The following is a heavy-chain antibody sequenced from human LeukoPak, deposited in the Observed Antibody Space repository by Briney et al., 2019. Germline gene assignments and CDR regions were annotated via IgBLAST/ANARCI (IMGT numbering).Heavy chain of an antibody. J-gene: IGHJ6*03. CDR2: IIPIFGTA. Sequence: SVKVSCKASGGTFSRYVMSWVRQAPGQGLEWMGGIIPIFGTANYAQKFQGRVTITADESTITAYMELSSLRSEDTAVYYCARGAFGVFPPATYYYYMDVWGKGTTVTVSS. CDR1: GGTFSRYV. D-gene: IGHD3-3*01. V-gene: IGHV1-69*13. CDR3: ARGAFGVFPPATYYYYMDV.